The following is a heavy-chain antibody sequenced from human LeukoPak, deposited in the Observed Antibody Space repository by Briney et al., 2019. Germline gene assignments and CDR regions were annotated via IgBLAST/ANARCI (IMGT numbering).Heavy chain of an antibody. CDR1: GGSISSYY. D-gene: IGHD3-3*01. CDR3: ARAQYYDFWSGYYTGFSNFDC. V-gene: IGHV4-59*01. Sequence: SETLSLTCTVSGGSISSYYWSWIRQPPGKGLERIGYIYYSGSTNYNPSLKSRVTISVDTSKNQFSLKLSSVTAADTAVYYCARAQYYDFWSGYYTGFSNFDCWGQGTLVTVSS. J-gene: IGHJ4*02. CDR2: IYYSGST.